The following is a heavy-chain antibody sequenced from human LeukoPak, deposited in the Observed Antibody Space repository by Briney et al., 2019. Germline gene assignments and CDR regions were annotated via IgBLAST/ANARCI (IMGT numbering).Heavy chain of an antibody. D-gene: IGHD3-10*01. CDR3: ARQGRYYDAFDI. CDR1: GFIFTHYW. CDR2: IYPGDSDT. V-gene: IGHV5-51*01. Sequence: GESLKISCKGSGFIFTHYWIAWVRQMPGKGLEWMGIIYPGDSDTRYSPSFQGQVTISADKSISTAYLQWSSLKASDTAMYYCARQGRYYDAFDIWGQGTMVTVSS. J-gene: IGHJ3*02.